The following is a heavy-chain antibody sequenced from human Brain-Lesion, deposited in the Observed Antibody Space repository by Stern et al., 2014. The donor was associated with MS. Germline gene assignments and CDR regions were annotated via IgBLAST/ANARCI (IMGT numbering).Heavy chain of an antibody. J-gene: IGHJ1*01. CDR3: AKWPHHIAVAGTRYFQH. V-gene: IGHV3-23*01. CDR2: ISGRGGPT. CDR1: GFSFSTYA. D-gene: IGHD6-19*01. Sequence: EVQLLEPGGGLVQPGGSLRLSCAASGFSFSTYALSWVRQTPGKGLQWASVISGRGGPTYSADSVKGRFTISRDNSKNPLYLQMDSLRADDTAVYYCAKWPHHIAVAGTRYFQHWGQGTLVTVSS.